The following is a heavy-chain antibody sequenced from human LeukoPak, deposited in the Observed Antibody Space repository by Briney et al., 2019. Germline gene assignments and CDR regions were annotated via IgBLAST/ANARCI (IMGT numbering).Heavy chain of an antibody. J-gene: IGHJ4*02. CDR1: GFTFSSFS. CDR2: ISGISDYI. CDR3: ARDRGSGWLGDLAY. V-gene: IGHV3-21*06. Sequence: GGSLRLSCAASGFTFSSFSMNWVRQAPGKGLEWVSSISGISDYIYYADSVKGRFTMSRDNAKNVLCLEMNSLRVEDTAIYFCARDRGSGWLGDLAYWGQGTLVTVSS. D-gene: IGHD6-19*01.